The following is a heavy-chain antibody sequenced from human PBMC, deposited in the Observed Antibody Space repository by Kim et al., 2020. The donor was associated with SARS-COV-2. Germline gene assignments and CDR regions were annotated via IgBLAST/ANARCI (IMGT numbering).Heavy chain of an antibody. CDR3: AKDSDDILTYNNLGV. CDR2: ISWDDGST. Sequence: GGSLRLSCAASGFTFDDYTMHWVRQAPGKGLEWVSLISWDDGSTYYADSVKGRFTISRDNSKNSLYLQMNSLRTEDTALYYCAKDSDDILTYNNLGVWGQGTTVTVSS. J-gene: IGHJ6*02. D-gene: IGHD3-9*01. V-gene: IGHV3-43*01. CDR1: GFTFDDYT.